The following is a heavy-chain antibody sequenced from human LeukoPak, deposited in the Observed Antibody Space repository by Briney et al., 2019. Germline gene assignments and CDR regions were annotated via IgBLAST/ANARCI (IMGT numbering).Heavy chain of an antibody. Sequence: SETLSLTCTVSGGSISSSSYYWGWIRQPPGKGLESIGSSYYSGSTYYNPSLKSRVTISVDTSKNQFSMKLSSVNAADTAVYYCARHRKGGCSGGSCYLFDYWGQGTMVTVSS. J-gene: IGHJ4*02. CDR2: SYYSGST. D-gene: IGHD2-15*01. CDR1: GGSISSSSYY. V-gene: IGHV4-39*01. CDR3: ARHRKGGCSGGSCYLFDY.